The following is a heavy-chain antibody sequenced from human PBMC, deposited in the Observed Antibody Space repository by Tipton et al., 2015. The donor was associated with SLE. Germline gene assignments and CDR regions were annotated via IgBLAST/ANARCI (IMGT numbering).Heavy chain of an antibody. J-gene: IGHJ4*02. V-gene: IGHV4-59*11. D-gene: IGHD3-10*01. CDR3: ARDLVTMVQGVSDY. CDR1: GGSISSHY. Sequence: LRLSCTVSGGSISSHYWSWIRQPPGKGLEWIGYIYYSGSTYYNPSLKSRVTISVDTSKNQFSLKLSSVTAADTAVYYCARDLVTMVQGVSDYWGQGTLVTVSS. CDR2: IYYSGST.